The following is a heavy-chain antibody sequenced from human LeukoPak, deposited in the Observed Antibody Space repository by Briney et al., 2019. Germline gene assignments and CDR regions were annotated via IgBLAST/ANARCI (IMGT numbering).Heavy chain of an antibody. J-gene: IGHJ4*02. V-gene: IGHV3-21*01. CDR2: ISSSSSYI. CDR1: GFTFSSYS. Sequence: PGGSLRLSCAASGFTFSSYSMNWVRQAPGKGLEWVSSISSSSSYIYYADSVKGRFTISRDNAKNSLYLQMNSLRAEDTAVYYCARGCGGDCYFFDYWGQGTLVTVAS. CDR3: ARGCGGDCYFFDY. D-gene: IGHD2-21*02.